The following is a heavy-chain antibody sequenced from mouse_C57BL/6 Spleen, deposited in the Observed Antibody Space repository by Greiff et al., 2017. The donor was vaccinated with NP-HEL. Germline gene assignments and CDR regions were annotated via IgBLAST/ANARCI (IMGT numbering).Heavy chain of an antibody. CDR3: ARLGVY. CDR2: IDPSDSYT. J-gene: IGHJ2*01. CDR1: GYTFTSYW. V-gene: IGHV1-50*01. Sequence: QVQLQQPGAELVKPGASVKLSCKASGYTFTSYWMQWVKQRPGQGLEWIGEIDPSDSYTNYNQKFKGKATLTVDTSSSTAYMQLSSLTSEDSAVYYCARLGVYWGQGTPLTVSS.